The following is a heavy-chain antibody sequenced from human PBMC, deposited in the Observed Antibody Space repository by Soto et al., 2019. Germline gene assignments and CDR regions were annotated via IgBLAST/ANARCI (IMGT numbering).Heavy chain of an antibody. V-gene: IGHV3-30*18. Sequence: GGSLRLSCAASGFTFSSYGMHWVRQAPGKGLEWVAVISYDGSNKYYADSVKGRFTISRDNSKNTLHLQMNSLRAEDTAVYYCAKDSTIFGVVISWFDPWGQGTLVTVSS. D-gene: IGHD3-3*01. J-gene: IGHJ5*02. CDR1: GFTFSSYG. CDR3: AKDSTIFGVVISWFDP. CDR2: ISYDGSNK.